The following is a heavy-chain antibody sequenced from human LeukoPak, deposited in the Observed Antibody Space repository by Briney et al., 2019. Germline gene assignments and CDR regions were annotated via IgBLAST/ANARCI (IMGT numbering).Heavy chain of an antibody. D-gene: IGHD3-22*01. CDR3: AKGGYSERPWYFDY. J-gene: IGHJ4*02. CDR2: ISFDGTNK. Sequence: HPGRSLRLSCAVSGFTFSHYAMHWVRQAPGKGLEWVAVISFDGTNKFYADSVKGRFTISRDNSKNALYLQMNSLRAEDTAVYYWAKGGYSERPWYFDYWGQGTLVTVSS. V-gene: IGHV3-30*18. CDR1: GFTFSHYA.